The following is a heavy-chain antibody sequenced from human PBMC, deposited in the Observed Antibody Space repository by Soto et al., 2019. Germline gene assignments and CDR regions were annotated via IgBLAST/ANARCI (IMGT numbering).Heavy chain of an antibody. CDR1: GYTFTSYG. Sequence: QVQLVQSGAEVKKPGASVKVSCKASGYTFTSYGISWVRQAPGQGLEWMGWISAYNGNTNYAQKLQGRVTMTTDTSPSTAYRELRSLRSDDTAVYYCARDGGPGYGGNSGWAFDIWGQGTMVTVSS. CDR2: ISAYNGNT. V-gene: IGHV1-18*01. J-gene: IGHJ3*02. CDR3: ARDGGPGYGGNSGWAFDI. D-gene: IGHD2-21*02.